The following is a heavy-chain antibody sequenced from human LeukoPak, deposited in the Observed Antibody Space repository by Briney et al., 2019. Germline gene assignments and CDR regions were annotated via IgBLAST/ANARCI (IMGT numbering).Heavy chain of an antibody. CDR2: SGST. V-gene: IGHV4-39*01. CDR1: GGSISSSNFY. Sequence: PSETPSLTCTFTGGSISSSNFYWGWIRQPPGKGLEWIGTSGSTYYNPSLKSRVTISVDTSKNQFSLKLSSVTAADTAVYYCARSRGRSYGSWGQGTLVTVSS. CDR3: ARSRGRSYGS. J-gene: IGHJ4*02. D-gene: IGHD5-18*01.